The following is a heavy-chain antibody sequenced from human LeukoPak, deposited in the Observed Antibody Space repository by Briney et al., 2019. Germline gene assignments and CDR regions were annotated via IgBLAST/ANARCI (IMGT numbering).Heavy chain of an antibody. Sequence: SVKVSCKASGGTFSSYAISCVRQAPGQGLEWMGGIIPIFGTANYAQKFQGRVTITADESTSTAYMELSSLRSEDTAVYYCARPVAPYRHQHYFDYWGQGTLVTVSS. CDR2: IIPIFGTA. V-gene: IGHV1-69*13. J-gene: IGHJ4*02. CDR3: ARPVAPYRHQHYFDY. D-gene: IGHD6-19*01. CDR1: GGTFSSYA.